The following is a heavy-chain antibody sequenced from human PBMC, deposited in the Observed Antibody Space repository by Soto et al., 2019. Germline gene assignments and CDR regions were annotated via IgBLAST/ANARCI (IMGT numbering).Heavy chain of an antibody. D-gene: IGHD3-10*01. CDR1: GGTFSTYA. Sequence: QMQLVQSGAEVKERGSSVKVSCKASGGTFSTYAITWVRQAPGQGLVWMGGIVPMFGIINLAQKFQGRVTINADDSMTTAYMEMTSLRSDDTAVYYCAREAGDHWGQGTLVTVSS. CDR3: AREAGDH. CDR2: IVPMFGII. V-gene: IGHV1-69*01. J-gene: IGHJ4*02.